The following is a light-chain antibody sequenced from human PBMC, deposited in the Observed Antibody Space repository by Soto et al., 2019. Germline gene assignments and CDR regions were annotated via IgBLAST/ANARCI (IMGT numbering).Light chain of an antibody. J-gene: IGLJ1*01. V-gene: IGLV2-14*01. CDR3: NSYTSASFYV. Sequence: QSVLAQPASVSVSPGQSITISCTGTTSDIAGYNYVSWYQQHPGKAPKLLIYEVTSRASGVSHRFSGSKSGNTASLTISGLQAEDEAEYYCNSYTSASFYVFGTGTKVTVL. CDR2: EVT. CDR1: TSDIAGYNY.